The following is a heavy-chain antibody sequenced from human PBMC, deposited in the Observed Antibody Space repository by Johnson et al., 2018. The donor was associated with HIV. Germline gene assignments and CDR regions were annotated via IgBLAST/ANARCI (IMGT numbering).Heavy chain of an antibody. V-gene: IGHV3-30*07. CDR2: ISYDGSNK. J-gene: IGHJ3*02. Sequence: QVQLVESGGGVVQPGRSLRLSCAASGFTFSMYAMHWVRQAPGKGLEWVAVISYDGSNKYYADSVKGRFTISRDNSKNTLYLQMNSLRAEDTAVYYCAMAAYVHYDILTGPPLEDAFDIWGQGTMVTVSS. D-gene: IGHD3-9*01. CDR1: GFTFSMYA. CDR3: AMAAYVHYDILTGPPLEDAFDI.